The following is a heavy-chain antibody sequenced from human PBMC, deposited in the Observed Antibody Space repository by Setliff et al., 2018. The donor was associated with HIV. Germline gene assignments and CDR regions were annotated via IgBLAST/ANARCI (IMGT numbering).Heavy chain of an antibody. CDR1: GFLLSTSGVG. CDR2: IYWDDDK. V-gene: IGHV2-5*02. CDR3: VHTNIVVVPVAIPSYLDY. J-gene: IGHJ4*02. Sequence: SGPTLVNPTQTLTLTCTFSGFLLSTSGVGVGWIRQPPGKALVWLALIYWDDDKGYSPSLKNRLTITKDTSRNQVVLTMTNVDPVDTATYFCVHTNIVVVPVAIPSYLDYWGQGTLVTVSS. D-gene: IGHD2-2*01.